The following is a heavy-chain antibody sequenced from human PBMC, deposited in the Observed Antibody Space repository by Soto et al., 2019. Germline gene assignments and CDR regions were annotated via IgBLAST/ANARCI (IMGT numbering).Heavy chain of an antibody. V-gene: IGHV3-23*01. CDR1: GFTFSSYA. CDR3: AKELPNCSGGSCYGTVGAFDI. CDR2: ISGSGGST. D-gene: IGHD2-15*01. Sequence: GGSLRLSCAASGFTFSSYAMSWVRQAPGKGLEWVSAISGSGGSTYYADSVKGRFTISRDNSKNTLYLQMNSLRAEDTAVYYCAKELPNCSGGSCYGTVGAFDIWGQGTMVTVSS. J-gene: IGHJ3*02.